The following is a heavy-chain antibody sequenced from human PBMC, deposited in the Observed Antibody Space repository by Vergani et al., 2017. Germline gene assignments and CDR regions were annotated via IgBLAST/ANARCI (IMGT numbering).Heavy chain of an antibody. Sequence: QVQLQQWGAGLLKPSETLSLTCAVYGGSFSGYYWSWIRQPPGKGLEWIGEINHSGSTNYNPSLKSRVTISVDTSKNQFSLKLSSVTAADTAVYYCARAHVVVVTAAYYYYGMDVWGQGTTVTVSS. D-gene: IGHD2-21*02. J-gene: IGHJ6*02. CDR2: INHSGST. CDR1: GGSFSGYY. V-gene: IGHV4-34*01. CDR3: ARAHVVVVTAAYYYYGMDV.